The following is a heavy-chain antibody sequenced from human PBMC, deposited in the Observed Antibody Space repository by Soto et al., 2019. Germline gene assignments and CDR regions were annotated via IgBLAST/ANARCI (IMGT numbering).Heavy chain of an antibody. J-gene: IGHJ3*02. D-gene: IGHD2-2*01. CDR2: ISWNSGNI. V-gene: IGHV3-9*01. CDR3: AKDMKYQLRDACDI. CDR1: GFTFDDYA. Sequence: EVQLVESGGGLVQPGRSLRLSCAASGFTFDDYAMHWVRQAPGKGLEWVSGISWNSGNIGYAESVKGRFTISRDNAKNSLFLQMNSLRAEDTALYYWAKDMKYQLRDACDIWGQGTMVIVSS.